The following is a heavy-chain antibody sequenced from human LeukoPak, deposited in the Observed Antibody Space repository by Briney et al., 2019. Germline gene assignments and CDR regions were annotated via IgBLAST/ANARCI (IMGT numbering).Heavy chain of an antibody. Sequence: SETLSLTCAVYGGSFSGYYWSWIRQPPGKGLEWIGEINHSGSTNYNPSLKSRVTMSVDTSKNQFSLKLSSVTAADTAVYYCARDMLGIAVAGTVQDYYYYYMDVWGKGTTVTISS. J-gene: IGHJ6*03. CDR1: GGSFSGYY. CDR2: INHSGST. CDR3: ARDMLGIAVAGTVQDYYYYYMDV. D-gene: IGHD6-19*01. V-gene: IGHV4-34*01.